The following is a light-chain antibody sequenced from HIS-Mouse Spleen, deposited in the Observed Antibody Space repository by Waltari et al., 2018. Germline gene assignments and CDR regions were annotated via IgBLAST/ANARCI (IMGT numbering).Light chain of an antibody. CDR2: DHN. CDR3: GTWDSSLSAWV. J-gene: IGLJ3*02. CDR1: SSNIGQYY. V-gene: IGLV1-51*01. Sequence: QSVLTQPPSVSAAPGQKVTISCSGLSSNIGQYYVPWYHQLPGTAPKLLIYDHNKRPSGIPDRFSGSKSGTSATLGITGLQTGDEADYYCGTWDSSLSAWVFGGGTKLTVL.